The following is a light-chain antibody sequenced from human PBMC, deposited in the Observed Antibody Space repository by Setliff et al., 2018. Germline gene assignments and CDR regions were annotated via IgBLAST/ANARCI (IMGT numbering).Light chain of an antibody. Sequence: QSVLAQPPSASGSPGQSVTISCTGTSSDVGGYNYVSWYQQHPGKAPKFMIYDVSYRPSGVSNRFSGSKSGNTASLTISGLQAEDEADYYCSSYTSSSTLYVFGTGTKVTVL. V-gene: IGLV2-14*03. CDR1: SSDVGGYNY. CDR2: DVS. CDR3: SSYTSSSTLYV. J-gene: IGLJ1*01.